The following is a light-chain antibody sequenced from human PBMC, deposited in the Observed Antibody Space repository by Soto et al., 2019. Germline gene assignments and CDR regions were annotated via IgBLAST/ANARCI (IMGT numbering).Light chain of an antibody. CDR2: GAS. CDR1: QSVSSSY. Sequence: EIVLTQSPGILSLSPGERATLSCRASQSVSSSYLAWYQQKPGQAPRLLIYGASSRATGIPDRFSGSGSGTDFTLTISRLEPEDFAVYYSQQYGSSPMYTFGQGTKLEIK. J-gene: IGKJ2*01. V-gene: IGKV3-20*01. CDR3: QQYGSSPMYT.